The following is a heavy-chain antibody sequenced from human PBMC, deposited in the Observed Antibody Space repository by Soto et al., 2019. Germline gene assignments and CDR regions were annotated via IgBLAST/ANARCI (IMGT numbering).Heavy chain of an antibody. CDR1: GFTFSSYA. CDR3: AKLTMVRGVRDYFDY. CDR2: ISGGGGST. Sequence: EVQLLESGGGLVQPGGSLRLSCAVSGFTFSSYAMSWVRQAPGKVLEWVSGISGGGGSTYYADSVKGRFTISRDNSKNTLYLQMNSLRAEDTAAYYCAKLTMVRGVRDYFDYWGQGTLVTVSS. D-gene: IGHD3-10*01. J-gene: IGHJ4*02. V-gene: IGHV3-23*01.